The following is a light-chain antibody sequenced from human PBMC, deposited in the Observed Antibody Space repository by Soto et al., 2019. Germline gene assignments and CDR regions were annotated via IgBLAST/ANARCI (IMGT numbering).Light chain of an antibody. CDR1: SSNIGAGYD. V-gene: IGLV1-40*01. Sequence: QAVVTQPPSVSGAPGQRVTISCTGSSSNIGAGYDVHWYQQLPGGAPKLLMYGNTNRPSGVPDRISGSKSGTSASLAITGLQVDDEADYYCCSYAGGYTHAVFGGGTKLTVL. J-gene: IGLJ2*01. CDR3: CSYAGGYTHAV. CDR2: GNT.